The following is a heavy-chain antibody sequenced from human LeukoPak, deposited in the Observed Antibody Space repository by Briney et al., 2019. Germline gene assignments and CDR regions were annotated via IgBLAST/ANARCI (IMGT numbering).Heavy chain of an antibody. CDR2: ISWSSGSI. Sequence: GGFLRLSCAGSGFIFNNYAMHWVRQPPGKGLEWVSGISWSSGSIDYADSVKGRFTISRDNAKNSLYLQMNSLRVEDTAFYYCAKDNRRHYTSGPNPDSLHWGQGALVTVSS. CDR3: AKDNRRHYTSGPNPDSLH. V-gene: IGHV3-9*01. J-gene: IGHJ4*02. D-gene: IGHD6-19*01. CDR1: GFIFNNYA.